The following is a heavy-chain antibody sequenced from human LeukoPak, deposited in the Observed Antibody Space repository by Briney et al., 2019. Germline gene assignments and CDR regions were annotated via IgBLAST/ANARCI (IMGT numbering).Heavy chain of an antibody. CDR3: ASPYYDFWSGYGY. D-gene: IGHD3-3*01. J-gene: IGHJ4*02. V-gene: IGHV1-69*05. CDR2: IIPIFGTA. Sequence: GASVKVSCKASGGTFSSYAINWVRQAPGQGLEWMGGIIPIFGTANYAQKLQGRVTITTDESTSTAYMELSSLRSEDTAVYYCASPYYDFWSGYGYWGQGTLVTVSS. CDR1: GGTFSSYA.